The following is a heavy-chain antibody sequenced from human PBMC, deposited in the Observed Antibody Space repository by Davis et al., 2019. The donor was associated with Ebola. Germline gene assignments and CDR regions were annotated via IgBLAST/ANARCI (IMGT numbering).Heavy chain of an antibody. CDR2: INPSGGST. D-gene: IGHD6-6*01. CDR3: ATPYSSSSGYYYYYYGMDV. J-gene: IGHJ6*02. Sequence: ASVKVSCKASGYTFTSYYMHWVRQAPGQGLEWMGIINPSGGSTSYAQKFQGRVTMTRDTSTSTVYMELSSLRSEDTAVYYCATPYSSSSGYYYYYYGMDVWGQGTTVTVSS. CDR1: GYTFTSYY. V-gene: IGHV1-46*01.